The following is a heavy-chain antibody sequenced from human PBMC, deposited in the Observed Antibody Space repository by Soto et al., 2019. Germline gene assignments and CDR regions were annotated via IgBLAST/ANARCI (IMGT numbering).Heavy chain of an antibody. Sequence: EVRLLESGGGLAQPGGSRRLSCAASGFTFSSSAMNWVRQAPGKGLEWVSSIKVGGGDTFYADSVRGRFTVSRDISRNTVFLQMNSLRAEDTAIYYCAKCTVGTVRTSGWCNWFDPWGQGTVVTVSS. CDR1: GFTFSSSA. J-gene: IGHJ5*02. CDR2: IKVGGGDT. D-gene: IGHD6-19*01. V-gene: IGHV3-23*01. CDR3: AKCTVGTVRTSGWCNWFDP.